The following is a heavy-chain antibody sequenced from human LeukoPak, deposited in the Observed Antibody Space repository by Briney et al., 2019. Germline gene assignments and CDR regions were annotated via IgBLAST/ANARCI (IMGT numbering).Heavy chain of an antibody. CDR1: GYTFADYF. V-gene: IGHV5-51*01. CDR3: ARQAGGGYRNFDS. D-gene: IGHD6-25*01. Sequence: GESLKISCKTSGYTFADYFIAWVRQMPGKGLEWMGIVFSGDSDATYSPSFQGQVTISADKSVNTTYIQWASLKTSDTAIYYCARQAGGGYRNFDSWGQGTLVTVSS. J-gene: IGHJ4*02. CDR2: VFSGDSDA.